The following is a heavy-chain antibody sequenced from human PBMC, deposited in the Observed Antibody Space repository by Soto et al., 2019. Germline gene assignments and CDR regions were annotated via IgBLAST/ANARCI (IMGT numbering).Heavy chain of an antibody. CDR1: GFTFSTYA. CDR2: LGGSGGPT. V-gene: IGHV3-23*01. J-gene: IGHJ4*02. Sequence: EVQLLESGGGLVQPGGSLRLSCAASGFTFSTYAMNWVRQAPGKGLEWVSSLGGSGGPTYYADSVRGRFTISRDNSKSTLYLQMDSLRAEDTAVYYCAKESTHNYLTSSDFWGQGTLVTVSS. D-gene: IGHD2-21*01. CDR3: AKESTHNYLTSSDF.